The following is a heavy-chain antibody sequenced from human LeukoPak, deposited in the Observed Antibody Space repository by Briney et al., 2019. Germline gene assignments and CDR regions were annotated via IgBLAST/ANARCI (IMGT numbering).Heavy chain of an antibody. D-gene: IGHD6-13*01. V-gene: IGHV3-23*01. CDR1: GFTFDSYA. Sequence: GGALRLSCAASGFTFDSYAMSWVRQAQSKGLEWVSGVSRFGGTTYYADSAKGRFTISRDKSNNTVYLQMNSLRGGDTALYCCVKHVGSRWSNNRFDPWGQGTLVTVS. J-gene: IGHJ5*02. CDR3: VKHVGSRWSNNRFDP. CDR2: VSRFGGTT.